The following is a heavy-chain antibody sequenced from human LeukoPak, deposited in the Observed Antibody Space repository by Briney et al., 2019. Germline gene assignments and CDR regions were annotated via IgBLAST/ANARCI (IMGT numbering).Heavy chain of an antibody. CDR1: GGTFSSYA. CDR2: IIPIFGTA. V-gene: IGHV1-69*01. J-gene: IGHJ3*02. CDR3: ARTPPVVPAAQGPHGAFDI. D-gene: IGHD2-2*01. Sequence: SVKVSCKASGGTFSSYAISWVRQAPGQGLEWMGGIIPIFGTANYAQKFQGRVTITADESTSTAYMELSSLRSEDTAVYYCARTPPVVPAAQGPHGAFDIWGQGTMVTVSS.